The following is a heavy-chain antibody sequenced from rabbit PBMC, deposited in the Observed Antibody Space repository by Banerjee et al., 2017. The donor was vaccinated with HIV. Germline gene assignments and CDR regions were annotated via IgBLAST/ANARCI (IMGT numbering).Heavy chain of an antibody. J-gene: IGHJ4*01. CDR2: IDGVSSGST. Sequence: QSLEESGGDLVKPGGTLTLTCKASGIDFNNYYYMCWVRQAPGKGLEWIACIDGVSSGSTYYASWAKGRFTISKTSSTTVTLQMTSLTAADTATYFCARGIGGVGYGQYFNLWGPGTLVTVS. D-gene: IGHD6-1*01. CDR3: ARGIGGVGYGQYFNL. V-gene: IGHV1S40*01. CDR1: GIDFNNYYY.